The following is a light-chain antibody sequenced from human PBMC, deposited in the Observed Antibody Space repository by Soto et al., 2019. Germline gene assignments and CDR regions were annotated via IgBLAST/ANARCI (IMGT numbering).Light chain of an antibody. CDR1: QSIGRL. Sequence: DIQVTQSPSTLSASVGDTVTITCRASQSIGRLLAWYQQKPGKAPNLLIYEASNLQDGIPSRFSGSGSGTDFTLTITTLQSEDFGTYYCQKYSGHFTFGGGTKVE. V-gene: IGKV1-5*03. J-gene: IGKJ4*01. CDR2: EAS. CDR3: QKYSGHFT.